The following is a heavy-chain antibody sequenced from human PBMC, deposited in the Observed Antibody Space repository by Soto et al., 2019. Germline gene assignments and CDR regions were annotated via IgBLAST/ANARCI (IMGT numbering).Heavy chain of an antibody. CDR3: ARDYGGNSGHYYYGMDD. J-gene: IGHJ6*01. Sequence: PGGSLRLSCAASGFTFSSYAMHWVRQAPGKGLEWVAVISYDGSNKYYADSVKGRFTISRDNSKNTLYLQMNSLRAEDTAVYYCARDYGGNSGHYYYGMDDWGQGTTVTVSS. D-gene: IGHD4-17*01. CDR2: ISYDGSNK. CDR1: GFTFSSYA. V-gene: IGHV3-30-3*01.